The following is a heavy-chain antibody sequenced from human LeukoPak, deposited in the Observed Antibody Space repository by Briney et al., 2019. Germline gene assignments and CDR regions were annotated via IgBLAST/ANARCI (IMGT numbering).Heavy chain of an antibody. CDR1: GFTFSNAW. J-gene: IGHJ4*02. D-gene: IGHD5-18*01. CDR2: IKSKTDGGTT. Sequence: PGGSLRLSCAASGFTFSNAWMSWVRQAPGKGLEWVGRIKSKTDGGTTDYAAPVKGRFTISRDNSKNTLYLQMNSLRAEDTAVYYCARGGLGYSYGLHPSDYWGQGTLVTVSS. CDR3: ARGGLGYSYGLHPSDY. V-gene: IGHV3-15*01.